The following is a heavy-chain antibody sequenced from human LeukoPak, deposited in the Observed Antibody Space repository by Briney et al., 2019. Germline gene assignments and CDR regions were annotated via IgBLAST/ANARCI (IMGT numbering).Heavy chain of an antibody. CDR1: GGSVSSGDYY. CDR2: IFYSGNT. V-gene: IGHV4-31*03. CDR3: ARAGVTMIRGVITEYRGDV. D-gene: IGHD3-10*01. Sequence: SETLSLTCTVSGGSVSSGDYYWSWIRQHPGKGLQWIVHIFYSGNTHYNPSLKSRLNISIDTSKNQFSLRLSSVAAADTAVYYCARAGVTMIRGVITEYRGDVWGQGTTVTVSS. J-gene: IGHJ6*02.